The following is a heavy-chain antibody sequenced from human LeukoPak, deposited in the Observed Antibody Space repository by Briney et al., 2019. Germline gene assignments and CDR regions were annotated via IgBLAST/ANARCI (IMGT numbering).Heavy chain of an antibody. CDR2: IRSKAYGGTT. CDR1: GFTFGDYA. V-gene: IGHV3-49*04. Sequence: GGSLRLSCTASGFTFGDYAMSWVRQAPGKGLEWVGLIRSKAYGGTTEYAASVKGRFTISRDDSKSIAYLQMNSLKTEDTAVYYCTRDRSGDAVVPALYGMDVWGQGTTVTVSS. D-gene: IGHD2-15*01. CDR3: TRDRSGDAVVPALYGMDV. J-gene: IGHJ6*02.